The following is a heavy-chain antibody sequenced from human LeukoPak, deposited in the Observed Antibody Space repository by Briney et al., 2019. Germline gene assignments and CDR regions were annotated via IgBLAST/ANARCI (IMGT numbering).Heavy chain of an antibody. D-gene: IGHD1-1*01. CDR2: INHRGDT. CDR1: GGYFSAYK. CDR3: ARGRTISETGYFDY. J-gene: IGHJ4*03. V-gene: IGHV4-34*01. Sequence: KPSETLSLTCAVSGGYFSAYKWRSIRQSPGKGLEWIAEINHRGDTNYNPSVKSRVSISVDTSKNQFSLKVTSLTAADSAVYYCARGRTISETGYFDYWGQGTLVTVSS.